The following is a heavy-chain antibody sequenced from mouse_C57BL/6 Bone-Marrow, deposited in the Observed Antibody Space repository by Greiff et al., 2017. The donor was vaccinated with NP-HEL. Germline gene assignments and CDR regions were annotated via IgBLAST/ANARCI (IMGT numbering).Heavy chain of an antibody. J-gene: IGHJ3*01. Sequence: EVKLVESGGGLVKPGGSLKLSCAASGFTFSSYAMSWVRLTSEKRLEWVATISDGGSYTYYPANVKGRFTISRDNAKNNLYLQMSHLKSENTAMYYCASPYYSNGGFAYWGQGTLVTVSA. D-gene: IGHD2-5*01. CDR2: ISDGGSYT. V-gene: IGHV5-4*03. CDR3: ASPYYSNGGFAY. CDR1: GFTFSSYA.